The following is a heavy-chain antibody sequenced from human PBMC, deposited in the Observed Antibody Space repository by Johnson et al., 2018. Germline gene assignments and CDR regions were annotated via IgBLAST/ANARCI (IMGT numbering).Heavy chain of an antibody. J-gene: IGHJ6*03. V-gene: IGHV3-30*18. CDR2: ISYDGSNK. D-gene: IGHD6-13*01. CDR3: AKGLYSSSWYGQYYYMDV. CDR1: GFTLSSYG. Sequence: QVQLVQSGGGVVQPGRSXRLSCAASGFTLSSYGMHWVRQAPGKGLEWVAVISYDGSNKYYADSVRGRFTITRDNSKNTLYLQRNSLRAEDTAVYYGAKGLYSSSWYGQYYYMDVWGKGTTVTVSS.